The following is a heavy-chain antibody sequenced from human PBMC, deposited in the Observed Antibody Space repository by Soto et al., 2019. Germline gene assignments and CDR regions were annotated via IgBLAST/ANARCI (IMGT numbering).Heavy chain of an antibody. D-gene: IGHD2-2*01. CDR1: GFTFSSYW. CDR2: INSDGSST. Sequence: GGSLRLSCAASGFTFSSYWMHWVRQAPGKGLVWVSRINSDGSSTSYADSVKGRFTISRDNAKNTLYLQMNSLRAEDTAVYYCARGEEVVPAWYYYMDVWGKGTTVTVSS. J-gene: IGHJ6*03. V-gene: IGHV3-74*01. CDR3: ARGEEVVPAWYYYMDV.